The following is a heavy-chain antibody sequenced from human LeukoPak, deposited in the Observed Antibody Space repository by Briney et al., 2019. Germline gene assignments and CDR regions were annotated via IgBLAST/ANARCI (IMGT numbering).Heavy chain of an antibody. D-gene: IGHD4-17*01. J-gene: IGHJ3*02. Sequence: TGGSLRLSCAASGFTFSSYWMSWVRQAPGKGLEWVANIRQDGSEKYYVDSVKGRFTISRDNAKNSLYLQMNSLRAEDTAVYYCARDMSVNAFDIWGQGTMVTVSS. CDR1: GFTFSSYW. CDR3: ARDMSVNAFDI. CDR2: IRQDGSEK. V-gene: IGHV3-7*01.